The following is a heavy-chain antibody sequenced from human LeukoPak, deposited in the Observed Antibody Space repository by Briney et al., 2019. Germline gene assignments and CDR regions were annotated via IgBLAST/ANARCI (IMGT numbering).Heavy chain of an antibody. Sequence: TSETLSLTCTVSGGSISSYYWSWIRQPPGKGLEWIGYIYYSGSTNYNPSLKSRVTISVDTSKNQFSLKLSSVTAADTAVYYCAREGLCSGGSCYSRGQFDYWGQGTLVTVSS. J-gene: IGHJ4*02. D-gene: IGHD2-15*01. CDR2: IYYSGST. CDR3: AREGLCSGGSCYSRGQFDY. V-gene: IGHV4-59*12. CDR1: GGSISSYY.